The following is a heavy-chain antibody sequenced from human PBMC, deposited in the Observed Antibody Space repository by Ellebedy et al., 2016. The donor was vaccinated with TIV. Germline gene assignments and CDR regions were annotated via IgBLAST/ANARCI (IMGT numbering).Heavy chain of an antibody. Sequence: SVKVSXXASGGTFSSYAISWVRQAPGQGLEWMGGIIPIFGTANYAQKFQGRVTITADESTSTAYMELSSLRSEDTAVYYCARGRFLEWLMAMDWFDPWGQGTLVTVSS. V-gene: IGHV1-69*13. D-gene: IGHD3-3*01. J-gene: IGHJ5*02. CDR2: IIPIFGTA. CDR1: GGTFSSYA. CDR3: ARGRFLEWLMAMDWFDP.